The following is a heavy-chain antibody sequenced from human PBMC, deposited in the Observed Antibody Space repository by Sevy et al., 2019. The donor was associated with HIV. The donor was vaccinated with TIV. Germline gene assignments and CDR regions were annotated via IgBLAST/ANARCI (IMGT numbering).Heavy chain of an antibody. Sequence: ASVKVSCKASGYTFTSYGISWVRQAPGQGLEWMGWISAYNGNTNYAQKLQGRVTMTTDTSTSTAYMELRSLRSDDTAVYYCASSYSGGDCPSFDYYYYYGMDVWGQGTTVTVSS. J-gene: IGHJ6*02. CDR1: GYTFTSYG. CDR3: ASSYSGGDCPSFDYYYYYGMDV. CDR2: ISAYNGNT. D-gene: IGHD2-21*02. V-gene: IGHV1-18*01.